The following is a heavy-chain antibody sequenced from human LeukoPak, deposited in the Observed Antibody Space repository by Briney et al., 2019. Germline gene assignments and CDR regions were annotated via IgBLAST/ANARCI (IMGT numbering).Heavy chain of an antibody. Sequence: GTSVKVSCKASGFTFTSSAMQWVRQARGQRLEWIGWIVVGSGNTNYAQKFQERVTITRDMSTGTAYMELSSLRSEDTAVYYCAADLALFGSGSYIYWGQGTLVTVSS. CDR2: IVVGSGNT. CDR1: GFTFTSSA. CDR3: AADLALFGSGSYIY. D-gene: IGHD3-10*01. J-gene: IGHJ4*02. V-gene: IGHV1-58*02.